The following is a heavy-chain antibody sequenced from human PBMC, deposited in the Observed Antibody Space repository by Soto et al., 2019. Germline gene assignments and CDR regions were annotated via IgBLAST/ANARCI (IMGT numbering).Heavy chain of an antibody. CDR1: GFTFSNAW. CDR3: TTGDQYSSGSSFDY. Sequence: GGSLRLSCAASGFTFSNAWMSWVRQAPGKGLEWVGRIKSKTDGGTTDYAAPVKGRFTISRDDSKNTLYLQMNSLKTEDTAVYYCTTGDQYSSGSSFDYWGQGTLVTVSS. J-gene: IGHJ4*02. V-gene: IGHV3-15*01. D-gene: IGHD6-19*01. CDR2: IKSKTDGGTT.